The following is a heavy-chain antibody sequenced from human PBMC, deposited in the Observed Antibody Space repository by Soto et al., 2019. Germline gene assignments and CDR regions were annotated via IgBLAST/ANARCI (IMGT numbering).Heavy chain of an antibody. CDR1: GGTFSSYT. CDR2: IIPILGIA. D-gene: IGHD1-7*01. J-gene: IGHJ3*02. CDR3: ARDLELSRAFDI. V-gene: IGHV1-69*04. Sequence: ASVKVSCKASGGTFSSYTISWVRQAPGQGLEWMGRIIPILGIANYAQKFQGRVTITADKSTSTAYMELSSLRSEDTAVYYCARDLELSRAFDIWGQGTMVTVSS.